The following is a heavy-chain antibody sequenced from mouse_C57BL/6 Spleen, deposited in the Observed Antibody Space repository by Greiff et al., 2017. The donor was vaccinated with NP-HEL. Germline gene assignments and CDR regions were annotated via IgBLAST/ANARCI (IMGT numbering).Heavy chain of an antibody. CDR3: ARSIHYYGSSYDWYFDV. CDR1: GYSITSGYY. J-gene: IGHJ1*03. D-gene: IGHD1-1*01. CDR2: ISYDGSN. V-gene: IGHV3-6*01. Sequence: ESGPGLVKPSQSLSLTCSVTGYSITSGYYWNWIRQFPGNKLEWMGYISYDGSNNYNPSLKNRISITRDTSKNQFFLKLNSVTTEDAATYYCARSIHYYGSSYDWYFDVWGTGTTVTVSS.